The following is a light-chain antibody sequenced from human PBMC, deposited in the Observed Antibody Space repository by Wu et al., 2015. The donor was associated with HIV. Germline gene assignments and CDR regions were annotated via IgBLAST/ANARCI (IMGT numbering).Light chain of an antibody. V-gene: IGKV3-15*01. Sequence: EIVMTQSPATLSVSQGERATLSCRSSQSVSNHLAWYQQKPGQAPRLLIYGASTRATDIPARFSGSGSGTEFTLTISGVQSEDIAVYYCQQYDNWPPLTFGGGTK. CDR3: QQYDNWPPLT. CDR1: QSVSNH. CDR2: GAS. J-gene: IGKJ4*01.